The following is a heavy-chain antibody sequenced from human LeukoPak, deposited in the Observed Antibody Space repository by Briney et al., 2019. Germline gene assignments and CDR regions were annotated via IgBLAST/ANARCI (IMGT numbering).Heavy chain of an antibody. Sequence: PSETLSLTCTVSGGSISSYYWSWIRQPAGKGLEWIRRIYTSGSTNYNPSLKSRVTISVDTSKNQFSLKLSSVTAADTAVYYCARVRYNWNYDHMDVWGKGTTVTVSS. D-gene: IGHD1-20*01. V-gene: IGHV4-4*07. J-gene: IGHJ6*03. CDR1: GGSISSYY. CDR3: ARVRYNWNYDHMDV. CDR2: IYTSGST.